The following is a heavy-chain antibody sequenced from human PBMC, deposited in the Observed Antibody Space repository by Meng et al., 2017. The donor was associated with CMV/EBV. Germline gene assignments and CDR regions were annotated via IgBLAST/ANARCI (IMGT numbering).Heavy chain of an antibody. Sequence: GESLKISCAASGFTFSSYSMNWVRQAPGKGLEWVSSISSSSSYIYYADSVKGRFTISRDNAKNSLYLQMNSLRAENTAVYYCARGGKGVWGQGTTVTVSS. CDR1: GFTFSSYS. V-gene: IGHV3-21*01. J-gene: IGHJ6*02. CDR2: ISSSSSYI. CDR3: ARGGKGV.